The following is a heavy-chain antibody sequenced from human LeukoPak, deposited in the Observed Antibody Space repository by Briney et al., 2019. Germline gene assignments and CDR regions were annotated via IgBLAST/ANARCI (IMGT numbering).Heavy chain of an antibody. V-gene: IGHV3-7*01. Sequence: PGGSPRLSCAASGFTFSKSWMSWVRQVPGKGLEWVAHIKQDGRQKYYVDSMKGRFPISRDNAKNSLFLQMSSLRAEDTAVYYCARVGYSSSSIDYWGQGTLVTVSS. D-gene: IGHD6-6*01. J-gene: IGHJ4*02. CDR3: ARVGYSSSSIDY. CDR2: IKQDGRQK. CDR1: GFTFSKSW.